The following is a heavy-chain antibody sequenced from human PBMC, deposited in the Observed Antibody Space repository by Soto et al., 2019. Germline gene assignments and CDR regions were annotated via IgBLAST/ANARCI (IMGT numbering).Heavy chain of an antibody. Sequence: QVQLVESGGGLVKPGGSLRLSCAGSGFTFSDYYMSWIRQALGKGLEWVSYISSRGSTIYYADSVKGRFTISRDNAKHSLYPQMNSLRVEDKAVYYCAGAGGKYLVLDYWCQRNLVTVSS. D-gene: IGHD2-15*01. CDR2: ISSRGSTI. J-gene: IGHJ4*02. CDR1: GFTFSDYY. CDR3: AGAGGKYLVLDY. V-gene: IGHV3-11*01.